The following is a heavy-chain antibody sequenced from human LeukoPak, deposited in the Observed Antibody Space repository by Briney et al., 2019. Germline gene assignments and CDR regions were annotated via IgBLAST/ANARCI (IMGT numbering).Heavy chain of an antibody. J-gene: IGHJ4*02. CDR3: ATDLLRRRLLAAAGKNILDY. D-gene: IGHD6-13*01. CDR2: FDPEDGET. V-gene: IGHV1-24*01. CDR1: GYTLTELS. Sequence: ASVKVSCKVSGYTLTELSMHWVRQAPGKGLEWMGGFDPEDGETIYAQKFQGRVTMTEDTSTDTAYMELSSLRSEDTAVYYCATDLLRRRLLAAAGKNILDYWGQGTLVTVSS.